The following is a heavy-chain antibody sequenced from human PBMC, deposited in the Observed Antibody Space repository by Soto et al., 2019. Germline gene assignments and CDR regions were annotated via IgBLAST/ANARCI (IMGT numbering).Heavy chain of an antibody. CDR2: IFYSGST. CDR1: GDSISSSNYF. Sequence: ETLSLTCTVSGDSISSSNYFWGWIRQPPGKGLEWIGTIFYSGSTYYNPSLKSRVTISVDTSKNQFSLRLISVTAADTALYYCARRYGWSYFDYWGQGSLVTVSS. D-gene: IGHD6-19*01. J-gene: IGHJ4*02. V-gene: IGHV4-39*01. CDR3: ARRYGWSYFDY.